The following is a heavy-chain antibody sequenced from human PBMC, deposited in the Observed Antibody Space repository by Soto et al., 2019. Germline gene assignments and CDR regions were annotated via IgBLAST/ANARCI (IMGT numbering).Heavy chain of an antibody. J-gene: IGHJ4*02. V-gene: IGHV1-69*13. CDR3: ATPPLSSGYYFRFDY. CDR2: IIPIFGTA. D-gene: IGHD3-22*01. CDR1: GGTFSMYA. Sequence: SVKVSCNASGGTFSMYAISGVRQSPLQGLEWMGGIIPIFGTANYAQKFQGRVTITADESTSTAYMELSSLRSEDTAVYYCATPPLSSGYYFRFDYWGQGTLVTVS.